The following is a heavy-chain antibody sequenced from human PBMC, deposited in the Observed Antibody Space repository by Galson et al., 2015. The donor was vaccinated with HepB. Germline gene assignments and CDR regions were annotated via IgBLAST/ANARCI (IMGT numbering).Heavy chain of an antibody. D-gene: IGHD2-15*01. CDR2: ISSSSSYI. CDR3: AREGFGYCSGGSCPTYLFDY. V-gene: IGHV3-21*01. CDR1: GFTFSSYS. J-gene: IGHJ4*02. Sequence: SLRLSCAASGFTFSSYSMNWVRQAPGKGLEWVSSISSSSSYIYYADSVKGRFTISRDNAKNSLYLQMNSLRAEDTAVYYCAREGFGYCSGGSCPTYLFDYWGQGTLVTVSS.